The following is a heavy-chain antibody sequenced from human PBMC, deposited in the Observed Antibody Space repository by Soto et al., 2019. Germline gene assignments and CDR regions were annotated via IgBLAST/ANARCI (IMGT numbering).Heavy chain of an antibody. J-gene: IGHJ1*01. CDR2: IKQDGSEK. CDR3: ARDFYSSGWSITAEYFQH. Sequence: GGSLRLSCAASGFTFSSYWMSWVRQAPGKGLEWVANIKQDGSEKYYVDSVKGRFTISRDNAKNSLYLQMNSLRAEDTAVYYCARDFYSSGWSITAEYFQHWGQGTLVTSPQ. CDR1: GFTFSSYW. D-gene: IGHD6-19*01. V-gene: IGHV3-7*01.